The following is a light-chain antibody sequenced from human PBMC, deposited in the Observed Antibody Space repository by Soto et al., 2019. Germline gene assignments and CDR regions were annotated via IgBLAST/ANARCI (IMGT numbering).Light chain of an antibody. V-gene: IGKV1-6*01. CDR1: QGIRYD. CDR2: AAS. Sequence: AIQMTQSPPSLSASVGDTVAITCRASQGIRYDLGWYQQKPGKAPKLLIYAASRLQSGVPSRFGASGSGTDITLTINSLQPEDFATYYCLQDDSYPHTFGQGTKLEIK. CDR3: LQDDSYPHT. J-gene: IGKJ2*01.